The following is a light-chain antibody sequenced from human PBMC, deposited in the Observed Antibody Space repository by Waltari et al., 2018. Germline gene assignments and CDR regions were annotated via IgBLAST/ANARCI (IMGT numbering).Light chain of an antibody. Sequence: QSVLTQQPSASGTPGQRVTISCSGSSSNIGRNVVNWYQQRPGTAPKLLLLSNMQRPSGVPDRCSGSKSGTSASLAISGLQSEDEADYYCAAWDDSLNGPGYVFGTGTKVSV. J-gene: IGLJ1*01. CDR2: SNM. CDR3: AAWDDSLNGPGYV. CDR1: SSNIGRNV. V-gene: IGLV1-44*01.